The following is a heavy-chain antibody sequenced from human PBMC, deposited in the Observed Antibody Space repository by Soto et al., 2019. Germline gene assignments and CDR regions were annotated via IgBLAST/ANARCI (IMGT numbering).Heavy chain of an antibody. CDR1: GGSIDRSNYY. CDR2: TYYNGNA. Sequence: SSETLSLTCNVSGGSIDRSNYYWDWLRQPPGKGLEWIGTTYYNGNAYYNPSLKSRVSMSVDTSKNQFSLKLVSVTAADTAVYYCATQEVGGSYVYTFDPWGQGTLVTVS. CDR3: ATQEVGGSYVYTFDP. J-gene: IGHJ5*02. D-gene: IGHD1-26*01. V-gene: IGHV4-39*01.